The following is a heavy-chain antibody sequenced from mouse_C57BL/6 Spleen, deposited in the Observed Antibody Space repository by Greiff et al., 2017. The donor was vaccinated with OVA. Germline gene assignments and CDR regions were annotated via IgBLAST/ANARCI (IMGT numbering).Heavy chain of an antibody. Sequence: EVQLQQSGPELVKPGASVKMSCKASGYTFTDYNMHWVKQSHGKSLEWIGYINPNNGGTSYNQKFKGKATLTVNKSSSTAYMELRSLTSEDSAVYYCAMGDGYRRNAMDYWGQGTSVTVSS. CDR3: AMGDGYRRNAMDY. J-gene: IGHJ4*01. CDR1: GYTFTDYN. D-gene: IGHD2-3*01. V-gene: IGHV1-22*01. CDR2: INPNNGGT.